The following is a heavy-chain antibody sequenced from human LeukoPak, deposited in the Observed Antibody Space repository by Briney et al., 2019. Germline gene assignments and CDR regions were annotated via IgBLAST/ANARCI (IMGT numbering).Heavy chain of an antibody. CDR3: AKDFSVYYYDSRVSDY. D-gene: IGHD3-22*01. CDR1: GFTFSSYS. V-gene: IGHV3-21*01. CDR2: ISSGGMWI. Sequence: GGSLRLSCAASGFTFSSYSMNWVRQAPGKGLEWVSSISSGGMWIYYADSLKGRFTISRDNAKNSLYLQMKSLRVEDTAVYYCAKDFSVYYYDSRVSDYWGQGTLVTVSS. J-gene: IGHJ4*02.